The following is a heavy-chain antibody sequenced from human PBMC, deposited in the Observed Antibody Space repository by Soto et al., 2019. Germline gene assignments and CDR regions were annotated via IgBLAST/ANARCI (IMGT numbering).Heavy chain of an antibody. CDR1: GGSISSGDYY. J-gene: IGHJ5*02. CDR3: ARDAVSYYDSSRS. CDR2: IYYSGST. D-gene: IGHD3-22*01. V-gene: IGHV4-30-4*01. Sequence: PSETLSLTCTVSGGSISSGDYYWSWIRQPPGKGLEWIGYIYYSGSTYYNPSLKSRVTISVDTSKNQFSLKLSSVTAADTAVYYFARDAVSYYDSSRSWGQGTLVTVSS.